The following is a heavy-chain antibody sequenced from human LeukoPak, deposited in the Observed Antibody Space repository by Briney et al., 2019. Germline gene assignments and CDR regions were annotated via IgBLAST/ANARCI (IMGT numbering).Heavy chain of an antibody. D-gene: IGHD2-2*01. Sequence: ASVKVSCKASGGTFSSYTISWVRQAPGQGLEWMGRIIPILDIANYAQKFQGRVTITADKSTSTAYMELSSLRPEDTAVYYCARSIVVVPDYYYYYMDVWGKGATVTVSS. V-gene: IGHV1-69*02. CDR3: ARSIVVVPDYYYYYMDV. CDR2: IIPILDIA. CDR1: GGTFSSYT. J-gene: IGHJ6*03.